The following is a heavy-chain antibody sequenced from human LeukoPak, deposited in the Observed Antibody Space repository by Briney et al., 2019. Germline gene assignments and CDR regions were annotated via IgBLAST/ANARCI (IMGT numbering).Heavy chain of an antibody. D-gene: IGHD1-14*01. Sequence: GGSLRLSCVASGLTFSSYGMHWVRQAPGKGLEWVAFIRYDGSNKYYADSVKGRFTTSRDNAKNTLYLQMNSLRAEDTAVYYCASGLVEPDYYYYMDVWGKGTTVTISS. CDR2: IRYDGSNK. CDR3: ASGLVEPDYYYYMDV. CDR1: GLTFSSYG. V-gene: IGHV3-30*02. J-gene: IGHJ6*03.